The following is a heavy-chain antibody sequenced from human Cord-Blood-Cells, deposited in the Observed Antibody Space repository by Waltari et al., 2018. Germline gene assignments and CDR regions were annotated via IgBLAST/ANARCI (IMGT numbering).Heavy chain of an antibody. CDR3: ARASSSWYYFDY. D-gene: IGHD6-13*01. CDR1: GYSISSGYY. J-gene: IGHJ4*02. Sequence: QVQLQESGPGLVKPSETLSLTCAVSGYSISSGYYWGWIRQPPGKGLEWIGSIYHSGSTYHNPSLKSRVTISVDTSKNQFSLKLSSVTAADTAVYYCARASSSWYYFDYWGQGTLVTVSS. V-gene: IGHV4-38-2*01. CDR2: IYHSGST.